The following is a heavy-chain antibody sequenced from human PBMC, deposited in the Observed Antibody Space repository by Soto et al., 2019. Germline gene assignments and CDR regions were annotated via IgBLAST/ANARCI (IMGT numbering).Heavy chain of an antibody. J-gene: IGHJ3*01. CDR1: GGSCSGYY. CDR2: INHSGST. Sequence: SETLYLTCAVYGGSCSGYYWSWIRQPPGKGLEWIGEINHSGSTNYNPSLKSRVTISVDTSKNQFSLKLSSVTAADTAVYYCARLRFRITIFGVVIIPDASHFCGQGTILTV. D-gene: IGHD3-3*01. CDR3: ARLRFRITIFGVVIIPDASHF. V-gene: IGHV4-34*01.